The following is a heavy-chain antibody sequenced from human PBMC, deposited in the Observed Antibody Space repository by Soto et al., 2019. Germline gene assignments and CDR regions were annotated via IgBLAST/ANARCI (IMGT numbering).Heavy chain of an antibody. J-gene: IGHJ3*02. D-gene: IGHD6-25*01. V-gene: IGHV5-51*01. CDR2: IYPGDSDT. CDR1: GYTFTAYW. CDR3: ARGGYSGNSKDPFYI. Sequence: GESLQISCKGSGYTFTAYWIGWVRQMPGKGLEWMGIIYPGDSDTRYSPSFQGQVTISADKSISTAYLQWSSLKASDTAMFYCARGGYSGNSKDPFYIWGPGTMVTVSS.